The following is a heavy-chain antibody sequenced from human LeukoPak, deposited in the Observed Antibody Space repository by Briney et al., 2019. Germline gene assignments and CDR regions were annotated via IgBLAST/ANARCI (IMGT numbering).Heavy chain of an antibody. D-gene: IGHD6-19*01. CDR2: IKQDGSEK. Sequence: PGGSLRLSCAASGFTFSNYWMNWVRQAPGKGPEWVANIKQDGSEKYYVDSAKGRFTISRDNAKNSLYLQMNSLRAEDTAVYYCARVGYSSGWYYAFDIWGQGTMVTVSS. CDR1: GFTFSNYW. V-gene: IGHV3-7*01. CDR3: ARVGYSSGWYYAFDI. J-gene: IGHJ3*02.